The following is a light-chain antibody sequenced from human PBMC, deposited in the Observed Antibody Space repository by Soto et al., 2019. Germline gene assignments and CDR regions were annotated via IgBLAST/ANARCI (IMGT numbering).Light chain of an antibody. CDR1: QAISSY. Sequence: DIQLTQAPSFLSASAGDRVSITCRASQAISSYLAWYQQKPGRAPKLLIYAASTLQSGVPSRFSGSGSGTEFTLTITSLQPEDFATYYCQQYNNWPPLFCPGTKVDIK. J-gene: IGKJ3*01. CDR3: QQYNNWPPL. CDR2: AAS. V-gene: IGKV1-9*01.